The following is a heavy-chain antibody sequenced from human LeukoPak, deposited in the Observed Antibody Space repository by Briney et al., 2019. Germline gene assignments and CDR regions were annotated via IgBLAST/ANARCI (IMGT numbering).Heavy chain of an antibody. J-gene: IGHJ4*02. D-gene: IGHD3-16*01. CDR2: ISWRSGGV. CDR3: ARGRGGPIEYFDY. V-gene: IGHV3-9*01. CDR1: GFIFDNYA. Sequence: PGGSLRLSCAASGFIFDNYAMHWVRQAPGKGLEWVSRISWRSGGVDYADSVRGRFTISRDNAKNSLYLQMNSLRAEDTALYYCARGRGGPIEYFDYWGQGILVTVSS.